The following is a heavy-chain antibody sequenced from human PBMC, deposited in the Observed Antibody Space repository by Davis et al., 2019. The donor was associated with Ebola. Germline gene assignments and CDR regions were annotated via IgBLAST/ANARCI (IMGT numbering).Heavy chain of an antibody. CDR2: IDPSGGST. D-gene: IGHD6-13*01. J-gene: IGHJ4*02. CDR1: GYTFTSYY. V-gene: IGHV1-46*01. CDR3: ARGEQQLSNPGLYFDY. Sequence: ASVKVSCKASGYTFTSYYIHWVRQAPGQGLEWMGMIDPSGGSTSYAQKFQGRVTMTRDTSASTAYMELSSLRSEDTAVYYCARGEQQLSNPGLYFDYWGQGTLVTVSS.